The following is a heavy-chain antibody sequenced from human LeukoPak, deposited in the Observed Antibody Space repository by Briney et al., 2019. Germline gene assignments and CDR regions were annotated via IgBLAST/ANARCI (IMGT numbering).Heavy chain of an antibody. CDR1: GFTFSSYG. D-gene: IGHD3-10*01. J-gene: IGHJ6*04. CDR2: IWYDGSNK. V-gene: IGHV3-33*01. Sequence: PGRSLRLSCAASGFTFSSYGMHWVRQAPGKGLGWVAVIWYDGSNKYYADSVKGRFTISRDNSKNTLYLQMNSLRAEDTAVYYCARMVRGVSTMDVWGKGTTVTVSS. CDR3: ARMVRGVSTMDV.